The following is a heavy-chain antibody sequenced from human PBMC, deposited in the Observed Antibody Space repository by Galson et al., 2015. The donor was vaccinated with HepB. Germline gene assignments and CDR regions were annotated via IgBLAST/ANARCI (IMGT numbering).Heavy chain of an antibody. CDR1: GLTFSSYA. CDR3: AKEGPREYDFWSGYYDTGSFDY. J-gene: IGHJ4*02. Sequence: SLRLSCAASGLTFSSYAMSWVRQAPGKGLEWDSAISGSGGSTYYADSVKGRFTISRDNSKNTLYLQMNSLRAEDTAVYYCAKEGPREYDFWSGYYDTGSFDYWGQGTLVTVSS. D-gene: IGHD3-3*01. V-gene: IGHV3-23*01. CDR2: ISGSGGST.